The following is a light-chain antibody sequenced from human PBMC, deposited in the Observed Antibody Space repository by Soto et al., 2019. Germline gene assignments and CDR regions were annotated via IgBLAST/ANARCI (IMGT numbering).Light chain of an antibody. CDR3: QQRSNWLT. Sequence: EIVLTQSPATLSFSPGERATLSCRASQSVSSYLAWYQQKPGQAPRLLIYDASNRATGIPARFSGSGSGTDFTLTISSLEPEAFAVYYCQQRSNWLTFGGGTKVDIK. J-gene: IGKJ4*01. CDR2: DAS. CDR1: QSVSSY. V-gene: IGKV3-11*01.